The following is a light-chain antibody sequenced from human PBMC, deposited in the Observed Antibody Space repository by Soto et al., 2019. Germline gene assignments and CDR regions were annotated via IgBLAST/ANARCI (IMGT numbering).Light chain of an antibody. CDR3: AAWDDSLNGVV. Sequence: QSVLTQPPSVSAAPGLKVTISCSGSISNIGVNYVSWYQQVPGTAPKLLIYEHNKRPSGIPDRFSGSKSGTSASLAISGLQSADEADYYCAAWDDSLNGVVFGGGTKVTVL. CDR1: ISNIGVNY. V-gene: IGLV1-51*01. J-gene: IGLJ2*01. CDR2: EHN.